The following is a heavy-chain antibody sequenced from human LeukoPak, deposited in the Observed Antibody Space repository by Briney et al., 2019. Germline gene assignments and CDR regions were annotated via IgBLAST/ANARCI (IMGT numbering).Heavy chain of an antibody. D-gene: IGHD6-13*01. CDR2: IYNRGST. CDR1: GGSISSYY. Sequence: SETLSLTCTVSGGSISSYYWSWIRQPPGKGLEWIGHIYNRGSTNYNPSLKSRVTISVDTSKNQFSLKLSSVTAADTAVYYCASHPSSQIIMNVWGQGTTVTVSS. J-gene: IGHJ6*02. CDR3: ASHPSSQIIMNV. V-gene: IGHV4-59*01.